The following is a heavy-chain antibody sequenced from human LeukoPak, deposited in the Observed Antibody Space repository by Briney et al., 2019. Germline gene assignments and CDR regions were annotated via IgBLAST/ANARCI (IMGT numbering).Heavy chain of an antibody. J-gene: IGHJ4*02. Sequence: PGRSLRLSCAASGFNFSIYAMSWVRQAPGKGLEWVSAISGSGGSTYYADSVKGRFTISRDNSKNTLYLQMNSLRAEDTAVYYCAKVMPLYQLQWGLYDYWGQGTLVTVSS. CDR1: GFNFSIYA. CDR3: AKVMPLYQLQWGLYDY. CDR2: ISGSGGST. V-gene: IGHV3-23*01. D-gene: IGHD2-2*01.